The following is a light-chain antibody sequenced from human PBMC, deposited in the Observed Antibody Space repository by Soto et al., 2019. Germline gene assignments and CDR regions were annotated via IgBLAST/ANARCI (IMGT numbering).Light chain of an antibody. J-gene: IGKJ2*01. Sequence: TVLTQSPGTLSLSPGERATLSCRASQSVSSTYVSWYQQKRGQAPRLLIFGASSRATGIPARFSGSGSGTDFTLTISRLEHEDLAVYYCQLSANSPDTFGQGTKLEIK. V-gene: IGKV3-20*01. CDR3: QLSANSPDT. CDR1: QSVSSTY. CDR2: GAS.